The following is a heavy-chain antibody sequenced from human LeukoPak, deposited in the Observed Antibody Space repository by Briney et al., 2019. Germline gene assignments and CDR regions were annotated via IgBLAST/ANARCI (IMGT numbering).Heavy chain of an antibody. J-gene: IGHJ4*02. V-gene: IGHV3-21*01. CDR2: ISSRSSDI. D-gene: IGHD1-1*01. CDR3: TKGRGTVRATHPFDY. Sequence: GGSLRLSCAASGFTFSGSAMNWVRHAPGKGLEWVSSISSRSSDIYYADSGKGRFTISRDNAKNSLYLQMNSLRAEDTAVYYCTKGRGTVRATHPFDYWGQGTLVSVSS. CDR1: GFTFSGSA.